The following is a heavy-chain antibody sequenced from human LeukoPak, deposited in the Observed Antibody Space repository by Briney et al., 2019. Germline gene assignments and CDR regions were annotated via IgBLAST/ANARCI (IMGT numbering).Heavy chain of an antibody. J-gene: IGHJ4*02. CDR2: IIPILGIA. CDR1: GGTFSSYA. CDR3: ARAPGGYSSSSEY. D-gene: IGHD6-6*01. V-gene: IGHV1-69*04. Sequence: ASVKVSCKASGGTFSSYAISWVRQAPGQGLEWMGRIIPILGIANYAQKFQGRVTITADKSTSTAYMELSSLRSEDTAVYYCARAPGGYSSSSEYWGQGTLVTVSS.